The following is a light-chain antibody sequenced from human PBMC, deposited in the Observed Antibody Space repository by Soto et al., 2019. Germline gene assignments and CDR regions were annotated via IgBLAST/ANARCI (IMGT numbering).Light chain of an antibody. CDR3: QQYNNSPRT. CDR2: GAS. Sequence: EIVMTQSPATLSVSPGERATLSCRASQSVSSNLAWYQQKPGQAPRLLIYGASTRATDIPARFSGSGSGTEFTLTISSLQSEDFAVYYCQQYNNSPRTFGQATQV. V-gene: IGKV3-15*01. J-gene: IGKJ1*01. CDR1: QSVSSN.